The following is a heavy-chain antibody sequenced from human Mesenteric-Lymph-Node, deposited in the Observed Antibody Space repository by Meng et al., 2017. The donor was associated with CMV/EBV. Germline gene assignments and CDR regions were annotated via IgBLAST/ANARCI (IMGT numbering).Heavy chain of an antibody. J-gene: IGHJ4*02. Sequence: SETLSLTCVVSGGSFSTYYWSWIRQSPVKGLEWIGEINHSGSTNYNPSLKSRVTMSVDTSKHQFSLRLKSVIAADTAVYYCARVGYPTSSVVAGAGTQFDYWGQGTLVTVSS. CDR2: INHSGST. CDR3: ARVGYPTSSVVAGAGTQFDY. CDR1: GGSFSTYY. D-gene: IGHD6-13*01. V-gene: IGHV4-34*01.